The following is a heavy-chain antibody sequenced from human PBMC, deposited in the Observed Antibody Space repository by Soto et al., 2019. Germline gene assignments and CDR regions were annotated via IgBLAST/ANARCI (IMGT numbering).Heavy chain of an antibody. CDR1: GGSFSGYY. CDR3: ARGSRMRIPAASGRDYYYHGLDV. D-gene: IGHD2-15*01. CDR2: INHRGSI. Sequence: QVQLQQWGAGLLKPSETLSLNGAVYGGSFSGYYWSWVRQPPGKGREWIGEINHRGSINYNPSLKSRVTTSVDTSKNQFSLKLNSVTAAYTAVFYCARGSRMRIPAASGRDYYYHGLDVWGQGTAVTVSS. V-gene: IGHV4-34*01. J-gene: IGHJ6*02.